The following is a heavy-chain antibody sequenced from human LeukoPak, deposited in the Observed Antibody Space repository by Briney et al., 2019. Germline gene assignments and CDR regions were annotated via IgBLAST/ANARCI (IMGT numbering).Heavy chain of an antibody. V-gene: IGHV4-4*07. CDR2: IYTSGST. CDR1: GGSISSYY. Sequence: PSAPLSLTCTVSGGSISSYYWSWIRPPAGKGLEWIGRIYTSGSTNYNPSLKSRVTMSVDTSKNQFSLKLSSVTAADTAVYYCARVGYSSGWYFDLWGRGTLVTVSS. CDR3: ARVGYSSGWYFDL. D-gene: IGHD6-19*01. J-gene: IGHJ2*01.